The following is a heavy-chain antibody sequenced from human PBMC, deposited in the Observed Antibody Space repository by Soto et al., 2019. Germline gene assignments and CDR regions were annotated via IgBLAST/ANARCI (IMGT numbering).Heavy chain of an antibody. CDR1: GFRFSSYV. D-gene: IGHD2-15*01. V-gene: IGHV3-23*01. J-gene: IGHJ3*02. Sequence: EVQLLESGGGLVQPGGSLTLSCAASGFRFSSYVMSWVRQAPGKGLEWVSTLNGGGGDRFYADSVKGRFTISRDNSQNTVSLQMNSLRVDDTAFYYCAKDDPTQTDCSGHPCITLGPVDMWGQGPRVNVSS. CDR3: AKDDPTQTDCSGHPCITLGPVDM. CDR2: LNGGGGDR.